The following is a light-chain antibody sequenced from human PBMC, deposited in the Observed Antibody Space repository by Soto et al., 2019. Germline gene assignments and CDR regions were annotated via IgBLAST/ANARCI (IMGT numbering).Light chain of an antibody. CDR3: PQYNNWPPLT. CDR1: QSASSN. Sequence: IVMTVYIATVSVSLGERATLSCRASQSASSNLAWYQHKPRQAPRLFIYGASTRATGIPARFSGSGSGTEFTLTSNSLQSEGFAIHYGPQYNNWPPLTFVVGTKVDI. CDR2: GAS. J-gene: IGKJ4*01. V-gene: IGKV3-15*01.